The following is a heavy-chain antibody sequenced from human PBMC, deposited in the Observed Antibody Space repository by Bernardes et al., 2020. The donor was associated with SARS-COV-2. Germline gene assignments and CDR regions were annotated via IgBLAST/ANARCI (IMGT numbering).Heavy chain of an antibody. Sequence: SETLSLTCTVSGGPISSSNYFWVWLRQPPGKGLVWIGSSYYSGSTYYNPSLKSRVTISVDTSKNQYSLRLNSVTAADTAVYYCARRNIVGSLDAWGQGALGTGSS. J-gene: IGHJ5*02. CDR2: SYYSGST. D-gene: IGHD2-21*01. CDR1: GGPISSSNYF. V-gene: IGHV4-39*01. CDR3: ARRNIVGSLDA.